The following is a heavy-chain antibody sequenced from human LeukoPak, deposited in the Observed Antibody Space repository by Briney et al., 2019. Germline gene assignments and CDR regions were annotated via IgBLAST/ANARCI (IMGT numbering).Heavy chain of an antibody. Sequence: GGSLRLSCAASGFTFNSYSMNWVREAPGKGLEWVSSISSGSSYIFYADSVKGRFTISRDNAKNSLYLQMNSLRAEDTAVYYCARQVGVDDAFDIWGQGTMVTISS. V-gene: IGHV3-21*01. CDR1: GFTFNSYS. D-gene: IGHD1-26*01. CDR3: ARQVGVDDAFDI. CDR2: ISSGSSYI. J-gene: IGHJ3*02.